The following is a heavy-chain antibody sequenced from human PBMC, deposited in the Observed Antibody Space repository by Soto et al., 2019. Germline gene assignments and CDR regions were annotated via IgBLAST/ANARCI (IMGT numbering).Heavy chain of an antibody. CDR3: TKEMGSAMPFET. Sequence: QVQLVESGGDVVQPGRSLRLSCVDSGYTFRTFGMHWVRQTPAKGLEWVAVLSYDSRNEFYADSVRGRFTISRDNSKNTLYLQMNSLGVEDTAMYYCTKEMGSAMPFETWGKGTPVTVSS. CDR1: GYTFRTFG. V-gene: IGHV3-30*18. J-gene: IGHJ5*02. D-gene: IGHD2-2*01. CDR2: LSYDSRNE.